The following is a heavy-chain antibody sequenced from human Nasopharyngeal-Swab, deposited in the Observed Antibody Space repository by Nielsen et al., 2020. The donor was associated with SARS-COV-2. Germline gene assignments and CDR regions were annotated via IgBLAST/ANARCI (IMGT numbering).Heavy chain of an antibody. Sequence: SETLSLTCTVSGGSISSSSYYWGWIRQPPGKGLEWIGSIYYSGSTYYNPSHKSRVTISVDTSKNQFSLKLSSVTAADTAVYYCARESPPDWYFDLWGRGTLVTVSS. CDR1: GGSISSSSYY. CDR3: ARESPPDWYFDL. V-gene: IGHV4-39*07. J-gene: IGHJ2*01. CDR2: IYYSGST.